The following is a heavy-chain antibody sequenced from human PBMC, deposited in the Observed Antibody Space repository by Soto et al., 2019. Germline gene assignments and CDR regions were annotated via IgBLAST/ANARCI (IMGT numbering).Heavy chain of an antibody. D-gene: IGHD6-19*01. CDR1: GFTVSSNY. Sequence: PGGSLRLSCAASGFTVSSNYMSWVRQAPGKGLEWVSVIYSGGSTYYADSVKGRFTISRDNSKNTLYLQMNSLRAEDTAVYYRARDISSGWNPGYYGMDVWGQGTTVTVSS. J-gene: IGHJ6*02. CDR2: IYSGGST. CDR3: ARDISSGWNPGYYGMDV. V-gene: IGHV3-66*01.